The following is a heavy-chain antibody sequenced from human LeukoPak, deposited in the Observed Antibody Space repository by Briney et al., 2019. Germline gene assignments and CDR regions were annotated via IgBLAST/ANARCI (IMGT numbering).Heavy chain of an antibody. D-gene: IGHD5-18*01. Sequence: SETLSLTCTVSGGSISSYYWSWIRQPAGKGLEWIGRIYTSGSTNYNPSLKSRVTMSVDTSKNQFSLRLSSVTAADTAVYYCASTPDPGAPVDTAMYNDGAIDYWGQGTLVTVSS. CDR1: GGSISSYY. V-gene: IGHV4-4*07. J-gene: IGHJ4*02. CDR2: IYTSGST. CDR3: ASTPDPGAPVDTAMYNDGAIDY.